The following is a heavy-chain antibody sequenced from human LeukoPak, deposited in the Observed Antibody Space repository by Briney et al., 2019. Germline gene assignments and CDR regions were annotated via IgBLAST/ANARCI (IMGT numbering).Heavy chain of an antibody. D-gene: IGHD4-23*01. CDR3: ARDLLNEGNHLDF. CDR2: IYYSGST. V-gene: IGHV4-30-4*01. CDR1: GGSISSGDYY. Sequence: PSETLSLTCTVSGGSISSGDYYWSWIRQPPGKGLEWIGYIYYSGSTYYNPSLKSRVTISVDTSKNQFSLKLSSVTAADTAVYYCARDLLNEGNHLDFWGQGTLVTVSS. J-gene: IGHJ4*02.